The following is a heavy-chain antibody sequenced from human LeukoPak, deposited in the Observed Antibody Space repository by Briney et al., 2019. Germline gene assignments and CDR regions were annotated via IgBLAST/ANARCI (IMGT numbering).Heavy chain of an antibody. CDR1: GGSIFSGGYH. Sequence: PSQTLSLTCTVSGGSIFSGGYHWSWIRQHPGNGLEWIGYIYYSGSTYYNPSLKRRVTISMDTSKNQLSLKLSSVTAADTAAYYCARISSRGLGFDIWGQGSMVTVSS. J-gene: IGHJ3*02. CDR3: ARISSRGLGFDI. V-gene: IGHV4-31*03. CDR2: IYYSGST. D-gene: IGHD3/OR15-3a*01.